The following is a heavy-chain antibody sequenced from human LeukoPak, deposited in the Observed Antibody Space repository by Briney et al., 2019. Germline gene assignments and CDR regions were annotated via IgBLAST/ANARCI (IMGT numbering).Heavy chain of an antibody. Sequence: GSLRLSCAASGFTFSSYSMNWVRQAPGKGLEWVSSISSSSSYIYYADSVKGRFTISRDNAKNSLYLQMNSLRAEDTAVYYCARDSDSSGYCDYWGQGTLVTVSS. CDR3: ARDSDSSGYCDY. CDR1: GFTFSSYS. CDR2: ISSSSSYI. V-gene: IGHV3-21*01. D-gene: IGHD3-22*01. J-gene: IGHJ4*02.